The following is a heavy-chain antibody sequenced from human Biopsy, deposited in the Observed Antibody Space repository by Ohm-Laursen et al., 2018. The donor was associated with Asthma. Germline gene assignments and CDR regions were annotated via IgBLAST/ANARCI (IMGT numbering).Heavy chain of an antibody. J-gene: IGHJ4*02. CDR3: ARFKRGYSYGYVGVFDY. Sequence: LRLSCTASGFTFSSYSMNWVRQAPGKGLEWVSYISSSSSTIYYADSVKGRFTISRDNAKNSLYLQMNSLRDEDTAVYYCARFKRGYSYGYVGVFDYWGQGTLVTVSS. CDR1: GFTFSSYS. V-gene: IGHV3-48*02. CDR2: ISSSSSTI. D-gene: IGHD5-18*01.